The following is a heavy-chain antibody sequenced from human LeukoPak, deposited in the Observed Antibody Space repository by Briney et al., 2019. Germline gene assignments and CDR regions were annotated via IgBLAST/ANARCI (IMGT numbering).Heavy chain of an antibody. Sequence: ASVKVSFKASGYPFTGYYLHWVRQAPGQGREWMGWINPNSGFTNYAQKFQGRVTMTRDTSISTAYMELSRLRSDDTAVYYCARLADCSSSSCRSFDYWGQGTLVTVSS. CDR3: ARLADCSSSSCRSFDY. V-gene: IGHV1-2*02. CDR2: INPNSGFT. D-gene: IGHD2-2*01. J-gene: IGHJ4*02. CDR1: GYPFTGYY.